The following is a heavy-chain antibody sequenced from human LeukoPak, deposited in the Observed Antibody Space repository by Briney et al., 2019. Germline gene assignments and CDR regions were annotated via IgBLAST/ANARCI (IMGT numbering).Heavy chain of an antibody. CDR3: ATCSRGGYGRNNWYFDL. V-gene: IGHV1-24*01. J-gene: IGHJ2*01. D-gene: IGHD3-22*01. CDR2: FDPEDGET. Sequence: ASVKASCKVSGYTLTELSMHWVRQAPGKGLEWMGGFDPEDGETIYAQKFQGRVTMTEDTSTDTAYMELSSLRSEDTAVYYCATCSRGGYGRNNWYFDLWGRGTLVTVSS. CDR1: GYTLTELS.